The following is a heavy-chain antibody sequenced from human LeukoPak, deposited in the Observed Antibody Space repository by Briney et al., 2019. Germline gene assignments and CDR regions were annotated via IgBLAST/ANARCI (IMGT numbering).Heavy chain of an antibody. V-gene: IGHV3-74*01. J-gene: IGHJ4*02. Sequence: GGSLRLSCAASGFTFSSYWMHWVRQAPGKGLVWVSRIKDDGTSIYADSVKGRFTISRDNAKNSLYLQMNSLRAEDTALYYCARDLPITLFRGAFDYWGQGTLVIVSS. CDR1: GFTFSSYW. CDR2: IKDDGTSI. CDR3: ARDLPITLFRGAFDY. D-gene: IGHD3-10*01.